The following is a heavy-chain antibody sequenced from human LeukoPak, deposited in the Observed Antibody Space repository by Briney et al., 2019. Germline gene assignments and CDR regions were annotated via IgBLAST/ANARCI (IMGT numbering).Heavy chain of an antibody. D-gene: IGHD4-17*01. CDR2: IYYSGST. J-gene: IGHJ5*02. CDR1: GGSISSYY. CDR3: ARSHYGDYGWFDP. Sequence: SETLSLTCTVSGGSISSYYWSWIRQPPGKGLEWIGYIYYSGSTNYNPSLKSRVTISVDTSKNQLSLKLSSVTAADTAVYYCARSHYGDYGWFDPWGQGTLVTVSS. V-gene: IGHV4-59*08.